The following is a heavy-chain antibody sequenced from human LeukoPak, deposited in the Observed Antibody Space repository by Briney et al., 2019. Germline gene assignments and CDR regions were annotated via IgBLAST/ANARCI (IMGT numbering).Heavy chain of an antibody. J-gene: IGHJ3*02. CDR2: IFGSGDF. V-gene: IGHV4-59*01. Sequence: SETLSLTCTVSGGSISDCYGSGIRQPPGKGLEWSGWIFGSGDFNYNPSLKSRLSISVDTSNNQSSLKLTSATAADMAVYYCAREKDTGSNHAKIRYDIWGQGTMVTVSS. CDR1: GGSISDCY. CDR3: AREKDTGSNHAKIRYDI. D-gene: IGHD1-26*01.